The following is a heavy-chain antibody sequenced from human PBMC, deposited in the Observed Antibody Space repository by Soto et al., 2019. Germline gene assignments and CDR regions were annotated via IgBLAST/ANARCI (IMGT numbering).Heavy chain of an antibody. CDR1: GYTFTSYA. D-gene: IGHD2-2*01. CDR3: ARESVFPSSTSYYYGMDV. CDR2: INAGNGNT. Sequence: QVQLVQSGAEVKKPGASVKVSCKASGYTFTSYAMHWVRQAPGQRLEWMGWINAGNGNTKYSQKFQGRVTITRDTSASTAYMELSSLRSEDTAVYYCARESVFPSSTSYYYGMDVWGQGTTFTVSS. J-gene: IGHJ6*02. V-gene: IGHV1-3*01.